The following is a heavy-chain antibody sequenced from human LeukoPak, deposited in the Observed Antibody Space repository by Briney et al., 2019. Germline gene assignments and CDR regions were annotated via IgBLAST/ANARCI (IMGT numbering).Heavy chain of an antibody. V-gene: IGHV3-21*01. D-gene: IGHD1-14*01. CDR1: GFTFSSYS. Sequence: PGGSLRLSCAASGFTFSSYSMNWVRQAPGKGLEWVSSISSSSSYIYYADSVKGRFTISRDNAKNSLYLQMDRLRAEDTAVYYCARVNRIICDYWGQGTLVTVSS. J-gene: IGHJ4*02. CDR3: ARVNRIICDY. CDR2: ISSSSSYI.